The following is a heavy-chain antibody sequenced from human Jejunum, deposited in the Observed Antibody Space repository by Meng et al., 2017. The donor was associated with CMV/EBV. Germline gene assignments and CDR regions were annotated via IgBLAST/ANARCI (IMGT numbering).Heavy chain of an antibody. CDR2: IYRGDDK. Sequence: ITLKESGPPLVKPTQTLTLTCSFSGFSPSTSGEGVGWIRQPPGKALEWLALIYRGDDKRYSPSLNSRLTIAKDTSKNEVVLTLSNMGPADTGTYYCAHFVGGYYPSRPDYWGQGTLVTVSS. CDR1: GFSPSTSGEG. D-gene: IGHD1-26*01. V-gene: IGHV2-5*02. CDR3: AHFVGGYYPSRPDY. J-gene: IGHJ4*02.